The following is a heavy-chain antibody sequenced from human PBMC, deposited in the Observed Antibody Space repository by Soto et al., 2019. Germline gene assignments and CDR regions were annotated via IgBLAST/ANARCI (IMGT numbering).Heavy chain of an antibody. CDR2: ISYDGSNK. CDR3: AKDWGRSWSQMMG. Sequence: QVQLVESGGGVVQPGRSLRLSCAASGFTFSSYGMHWVRQAPGKGLEWVAVISYDGSNKYYADSVKGRFTISRDNSKNTLYLQMNSLRAEDTAVYYCAKDWGRSWSQMMGWGQGTLVTVSS. CDR1: GFTFSSYG. D-gene: IGHD6-13*01. V-gene: IGHV3-30*18. J-gene: IGHJ4*02.